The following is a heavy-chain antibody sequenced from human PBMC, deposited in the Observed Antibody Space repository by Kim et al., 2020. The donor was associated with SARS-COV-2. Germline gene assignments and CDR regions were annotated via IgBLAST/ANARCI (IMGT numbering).Heavy chain of an antibody. V-gene: IGHV4-39*01. Sequence: SETLSLTCTVSGGSISSSSYYWGWIRQPPGKGLEWIGSIYYSGSTYYNPSLKSRVTISVDTSKNQFSLKLSSVTAADTAVYYCAYMVRGVIINPHDAFDIWGQGTMVTVSS. CDR1: GGSISSSSYY. J-gene: IGHJ3*02. CDR2: IYYSGST. D-gene: IGHD3-10*01. CDR3: AYMVRGVIINPHDAFDI.